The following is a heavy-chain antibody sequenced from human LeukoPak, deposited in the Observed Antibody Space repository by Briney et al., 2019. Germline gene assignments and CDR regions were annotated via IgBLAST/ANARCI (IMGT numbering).Heavy chain of an antibody. CDR2: IKVDGNEK. J-gene: IGHJ4*02. V-gene: IGHV3-7*03. CDR3: AKTAAAGSYSFDFDY. Sequence: GGSLRLSCAASKFTFSSDWMSWGRQAPGEGVEWVADIKVDGNEKYYVDSVKGRFTISRDNSKNTLYLQMNSLRAEDTAVYYCAKTAAAGSYSFDFDYWGQGTLVTVSS. CDR1: KFTFSSDW. D-gene: IGHD6-13*01.